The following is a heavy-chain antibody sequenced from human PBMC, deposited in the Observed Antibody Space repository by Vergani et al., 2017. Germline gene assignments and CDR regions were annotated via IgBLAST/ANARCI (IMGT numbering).Heavy chain of an antibody. V-gene: IGHV3-66*01. D-gene: IGHD3-10*01. J-gene: IGHJ4*02. Sequence: EVQLVESGGGLVQPAGSLRLSCAASGFIVSSNYMSWVRQAPGKGLEWVSVIYSGGSTYYADSEKGRFIISRDNSKNTLYLQINSLGAEDTSLYSCAKDIEMNCRGYFDSWGQGTLVTVSS. CDR1: GFIVSSNY. CDR3: AKDIEMNCRGYFDS. CDR2: IYSGGST.